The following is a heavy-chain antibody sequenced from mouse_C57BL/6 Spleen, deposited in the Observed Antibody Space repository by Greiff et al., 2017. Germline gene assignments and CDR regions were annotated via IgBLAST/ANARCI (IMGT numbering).Heavy chain of an antibody. CDR3: ARGEKSTWFAY. CDR2: INPNNGGT. V-gene: IGHV1-26*01. J-gene: IGHJ3*01. CDR1: GYTFTDYY. Sequence: VQLQQSGPELVKPGASVKISCKASGYTFTDYYMNWVKQSHGKSLEWIGDINPNNGGTSYTQKFKGKATLTGDKSSSTAYMELRSLTSEDSAVYYCARGEKSTWFAYWGQGTLLTVSA.